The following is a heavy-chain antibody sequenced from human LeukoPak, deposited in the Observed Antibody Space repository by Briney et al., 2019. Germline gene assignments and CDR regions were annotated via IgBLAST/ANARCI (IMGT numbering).Heavy chain of an antibody. CDR3: ARGGDPLDY. J-gene: IGHJ4*02. CDR2: IIPIFGTA. V-gene: IGHV1-69*13. Sequence: ASVKVSCKASGYTFTSYGISWVRQAPGQGLEWMGGIIPIFGTANYAQKFQGRVTITADESTSTAYMELSSLRSEDTAVYYCARGGDPLDYWGQGTLVTVSS. CDR1: GYTFTSYG. D-gene: IGHD3-10*01.